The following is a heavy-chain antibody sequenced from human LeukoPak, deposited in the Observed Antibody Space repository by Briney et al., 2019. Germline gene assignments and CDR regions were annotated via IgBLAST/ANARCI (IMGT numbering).Heavy chain of an antibody. CDR3: AREYYSDYVYPGMDV. CDR1: GGSISSYY. Sequence: PSQTLSLTCAVSGGSISSYYWSWIRQPPGKGLEWIGYIYYSGSTNYNPSLKSRVTISVDTSKNQFSLKLSSVTAADTAVYYCAREYYSDYVYPGMDVWGQGTTVTVSS. D-gene: IGHD4-11*01. J-gene: IGHJ6*02. CDR2: IYYSGST. V-gene: IGHV4-59*01.